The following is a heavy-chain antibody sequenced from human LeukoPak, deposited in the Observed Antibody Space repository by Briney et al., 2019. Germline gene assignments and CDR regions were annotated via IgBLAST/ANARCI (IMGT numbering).Heavy chain of an antibody. Sequence: PSGTLSLTCTVSSGSISSISYYWDWIRQPPGKGLEWIGSINYSGSTSYNPSLKSRVTISVDTSKNQFSLRLSSVTAADTAVYYCARDYYDSGSYFDYWGQGTLVTVSS. CDR1: SGSISSISYY. J-gene: IGHJ4*02. CDR2: INYSGST. V-gene: IGHV4-39*07. CDR3: ARDYYDSGSYFDY. D-gene: IGHD3-10*01.